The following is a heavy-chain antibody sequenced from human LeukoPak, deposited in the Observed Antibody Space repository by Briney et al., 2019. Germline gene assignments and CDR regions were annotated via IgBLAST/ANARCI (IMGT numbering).Heavy chain of an antibody. CDR1: GFTFSSYE. CDR2: ISSSCSTK. D-gene: IGHD5-12*01. J-gene: IGHJ6*04. V-gene: IGHV3-48*03. CDR3: ARKDYGGYAYYYYGLDV. Sequence: PGGSLRLSCAASGFTFSSYEMNWVRQAPGKGLEWVSYISSSCSTKYYADSVKGRFTISSNNAKNSLYLQMNSLRAEDTAVYYCARKDYGGYAYYYYGLDVWGKGTTVTVSS.